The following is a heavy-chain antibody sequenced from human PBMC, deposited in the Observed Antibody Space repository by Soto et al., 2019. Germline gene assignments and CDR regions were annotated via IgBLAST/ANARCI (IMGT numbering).Heavy chain of an antibody. J-gene: IGHJ4*02. CDR1: GGTFSSYA. D-gene: IGHD3-22*01. CDR3: ASSYYYDSSGYYTFDY. Sequence: SVKVSCKASGGTFSSYAISWVRQAPGQGLEWMGGIIPIFGTANYAQKFQGRVTITADESTSTAYMELSSLRSEDTAVYYCASSYYYDSSGYYTFDYWGQGTLVTVSS. CDR2: IIPIFGTA. V-gene: IGHV1-69*13.